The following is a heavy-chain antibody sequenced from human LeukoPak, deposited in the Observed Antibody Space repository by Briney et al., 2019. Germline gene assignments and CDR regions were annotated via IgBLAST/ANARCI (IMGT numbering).Heavy chain of an antibody. V-gene: IGHV4-59*01. CDR2: IYYSGST. CDR3: AREYYDILTGYSNYNWFDP. J-gene: IGHJ5*02. Sequence: PSETLSLTCTVSGGSISSYYWSWLRQPPGKGLECIGYIYYSGSTNYNPSLKSRVTISVDTSKNQFSLKLSSATAADTAVYYCAREYYDILTGYSNYNWFDPWGQGALVTVSS. CDR1: GGSISSYY. D-gene: IGHD3-9*01.